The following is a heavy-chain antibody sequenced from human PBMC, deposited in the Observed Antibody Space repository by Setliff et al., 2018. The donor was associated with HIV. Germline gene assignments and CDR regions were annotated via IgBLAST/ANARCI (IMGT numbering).Heavy chain of an antibody. CDR2: VCQRGGI. CDR1: GDSINTPHC. Sequence: SETLSLTCAVSGDSINTPHCWSWVRQSLEKGLEWIGEVCQRGGINYNPFLWRRASISMDKPRNYFSLEMASMTAADTAVYFCVRNHEWALGTWGQGLLVTSPQ. CDR3: VRNHEWALGT. V-gene: IGHV4-4*02. J-gene: IGHJ5*02. D-gene: IGHD1-26*01.